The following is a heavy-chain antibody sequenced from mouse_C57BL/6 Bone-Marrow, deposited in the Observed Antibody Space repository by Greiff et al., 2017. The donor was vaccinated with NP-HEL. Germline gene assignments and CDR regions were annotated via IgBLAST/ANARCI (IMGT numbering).Heavy chain of an antibody. CDR2: IDPENGDT. CDR3: TKSNYWYFDV. J-gene: IGHJ1*03. D-gene: IGHD2-5*01. CDR1: GFNIKDDY. V-gene: IGHV14-4*01. Sequence: VQLKESGAELVRPGASVKLSCTASGFNIKDDYMHWVKQRPEQGLEWIGWIDPENGDTEYAPKFQGKATITADTSSNTAYLQLSSLTSEDTAVYYCTKSNYWYFDVWGTGTTVTVSS.